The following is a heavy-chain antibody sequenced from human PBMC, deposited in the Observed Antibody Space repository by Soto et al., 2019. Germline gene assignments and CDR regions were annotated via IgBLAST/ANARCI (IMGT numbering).Heavy chain of an antibody. CDR1: GFTFSNAW. CDR3: TTEERYYYDSSGYYYLNYYYGMDV. Sequence: GGSLRLSCAASGFTFSNAWMNWVRQAPGKGLEWVGRIKSKTDGGTTDYAAPVKGRFTISRDDSKNTLYLQMNSLKTEDTAVYYCTTEERYYYDSSGYYYLNYYYGMDVWGQGTTVTVSS. CDR2: IKSKTDGGTT. J-gene: IGHJ6*02. D-gene: IGHD3-22*01. V-gene: IGHV3-15*07.